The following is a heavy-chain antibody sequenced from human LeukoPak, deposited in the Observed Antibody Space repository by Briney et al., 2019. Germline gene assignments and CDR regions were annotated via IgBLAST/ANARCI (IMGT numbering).Heavy chain of an antibody. J-gene: IGHJ4*02. CDR2: IGGGGGTT. D-gene: IGHD2-21*02. CDR3: AKSQVVVTTIDY. CDR1: GFTFSSYA. Sequence: GGSLRLSCAASGFTFSSYAMSWVRQAPGKGLEWVSAIGGGGGTTYYADSVKGRFTISRDNSKNTLYLQMNSLRAEDTAVYYCAKSQVVVTTIDYWGQGTLVTVSS. V-gene: IGHV3-23*01.